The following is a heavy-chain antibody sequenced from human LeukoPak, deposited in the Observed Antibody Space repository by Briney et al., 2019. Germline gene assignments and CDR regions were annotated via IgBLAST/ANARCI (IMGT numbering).Heavy chain of an antibody. CDR1: GYTFTSYY. D-gene: IGHD2-21*02. CDR3: ARDPTFLCGGDCYSPSYYFDY. J-gene: IGHJ4*02. CDR2: INPSGGST. V-gene: IGHV1-46*01. Sequence: ASVTVSCKASGYTFTSYYMHWVRQAPGQGLEWMGIINPSGGSTSYAQKFRGRVTMTRDMSTSTVYMELSSLRSEDTAVYYCARDPTFLCGGDCYSPSYYFDYWGQGTLVTVSS.